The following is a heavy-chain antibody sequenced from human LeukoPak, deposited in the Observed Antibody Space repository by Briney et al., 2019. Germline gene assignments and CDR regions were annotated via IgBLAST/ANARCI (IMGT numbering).Heavy chain of an antibody. CDR3: ARGEVDTAIH. CDR2: IYSSGST. V-gene: IGHV4-31*03. D-gene: IGHD5-18*01. Sequence: PAQTLSLTCTVSGGSMSSGGYYWSWIRQHPGKGREWIGYIYSSGSTSYNPSLKSRVTISVDTSKNQFSLKLSSVTAADTAVYYCARGEVDTAIHWGQGTLVTVSS. CDR1: GGSMSSGGYY. J-gene: IGHJ4*02.